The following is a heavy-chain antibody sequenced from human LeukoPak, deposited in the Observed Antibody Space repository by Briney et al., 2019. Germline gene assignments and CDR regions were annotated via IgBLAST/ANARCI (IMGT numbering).Heavy chain of an antibody. V-gene: IGHV4-59*01. CDR3: ARLELASGYYYY. J-gene: IGHJ4*02. Sequence: SETLSLTCAVYGVSFSGYYWSWIRQPPGKGLEWIGYIYYSGSTNYNPSLKSRVTISVDTSKNQFSLKLSSVTAADTAVYYCARLELASGYYYYWGQGTLVTVSS. D-gene: IGHD3-22*01. CDR1: GVSFSGYY. CDR2: IYYSGST.